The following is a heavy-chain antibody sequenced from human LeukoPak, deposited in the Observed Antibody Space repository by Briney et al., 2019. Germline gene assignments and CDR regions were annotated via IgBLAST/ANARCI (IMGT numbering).Heavy chain of an antibody. CDR3: ARSCCDSSGGSVDY. J-gene: IGHJ4*02. D-gene: IGHD3-22*01. V-gene: IGHV3-7*01. Sequence: GGSLRLSCAASGFTFSSYWMSWVRQAPGKGLEWVANIKQDGSEKYYVDSVKGRFTISRDNAKNSLYLQMNSLRAEDTAVYYCARSCCDSSGGSVDYWGQGTLVTVSS. CDR1: GFTFSSYW. CDR2: IKQDGSEK.